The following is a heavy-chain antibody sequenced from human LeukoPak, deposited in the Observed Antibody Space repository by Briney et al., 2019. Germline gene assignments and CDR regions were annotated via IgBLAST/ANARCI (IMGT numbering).Heavy chain of an antibody. CDR1: GFIFGDYA. J-gene: IGHJ4*02. CDR3: TRVPPPTYPWPGANTPYFDY. D-gene: IGHD2-15*01. CDR2: IRNKPYGGTT. Sequence: GGSLRLSCAASGFIFGDYAMSWYRQAPGRGLEWVGFIRNKPYGGTTEYAASVRGRFTISRDDSKSIAYLQMNSLKTEDTAVYYCTRVPPPTYPWPGANTPYFDYWGQGTLVTVSS. V-gene: IGHV3-49*03.